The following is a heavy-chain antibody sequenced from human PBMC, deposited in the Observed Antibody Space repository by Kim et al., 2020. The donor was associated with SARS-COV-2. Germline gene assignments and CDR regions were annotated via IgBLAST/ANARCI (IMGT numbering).Heavy chain of an antibody. Sequence: SETLSLTCTVSGGSFSSSYYYWGWIRQPPGKGLDWIVTVNYSGTSYYTPSLKIPITISVDTYENPLSLILTSVAAADTAVYSCARGYYDILPGHNWFDP. CDR1: GGSFSSSYYY. D-gene: IGHD3-9*01. J-gene: IGHJ5*02. CDR2: VNYSGTS. V-gene: IGHV4-39*01. CDR3: ARGYYDILPGHNWFDP.